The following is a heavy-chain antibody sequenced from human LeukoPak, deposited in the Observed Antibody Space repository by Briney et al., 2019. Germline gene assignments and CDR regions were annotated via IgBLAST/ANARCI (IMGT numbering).Heavy chain of an antibody. CDR1: GGSISSSSYY. D-gene: IGHD4-11*01. V-gene: IGHV4-39*01. CDR3: ARQLQSNWFDP. CDR2: IYYSGNT. J-gene: IGHJ5*02. Sequence: SETLSLTCTVSGGSISSSSYYWGWIRQPPGKGLEWIGSIYYSGNTYYNPSLKSRVTISVDTSKNQFPLKLSSVTAADTAVYYCARQLQSNWFDPWGQGTLVTVSS.